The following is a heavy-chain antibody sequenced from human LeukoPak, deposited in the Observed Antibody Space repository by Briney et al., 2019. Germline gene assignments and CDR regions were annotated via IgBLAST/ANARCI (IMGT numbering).Heavy chain of an antibody. CDR3: ARGRRVTTVIPTTPLRAFDI. J-gene: IGHJ3*02. Sequence: SETLSLTCAVYGGSFSGYYWSWIRQPPGKGLEWIGEINHSGSTNYNPSLKSRVTISVDTSKNQFSLKLSSVTAADTAVYYCARGRRVTTVIPTTPLRAFDIWGQGTMVTVSS. D-gene: IGHD4-17*01. CDR1: GGSFSGYY. CDR2: INHSGST. V-gene: IGHV4-34*01.